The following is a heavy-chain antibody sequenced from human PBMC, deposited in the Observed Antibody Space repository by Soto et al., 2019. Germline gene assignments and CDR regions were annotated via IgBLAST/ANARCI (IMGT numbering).Heavy chain of an antibody. D-gene: IGHD2-2*01. CDR2: IYPGDSDT. CDR3: ARHRDQLLYYFDY. CDR1: GYTFTSYW. V-gene: IGHV5-51*01. J-gene: IGHJ4*02. Sequence: PGESLKISCKGSGYTFTSYWIGWVRQMPGKGLEWMGIIYPGDSDTRYSPSFQGQVTISADKSISTAYLQWSSLKASDTAMYYCARHRDQLLYYFDYWGQGTLVTVSS.